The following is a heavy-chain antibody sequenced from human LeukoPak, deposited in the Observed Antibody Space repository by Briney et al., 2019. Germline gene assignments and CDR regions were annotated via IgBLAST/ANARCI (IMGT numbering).Heavy chain of an antibody. CDR1: GFTFSSYS. Sequence: GGSLRLSCAASGFTFSSYSMNWVRQAPGKGLEWVSSISSSSSYIYYADSGKGRFTISRDNARNSVYLQLNSLRDEDTALYFCARASYWFERSGHPQHYYFDYWGQGTMVALSS. CDR2: ISSSSSYI. J-gene: IGHJ4*02. V-gene: IGHV3-21*01. CDR3: ARASYWFERSGHPQHYYFDY. D-gene: IGHD3-22*01.